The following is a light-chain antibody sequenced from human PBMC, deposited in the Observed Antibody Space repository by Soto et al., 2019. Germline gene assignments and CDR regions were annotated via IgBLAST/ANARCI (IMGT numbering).Light chain of an antibody. V-gene: IGKV3-11*01. CDR2: DAS. J-gene: IGKJ2*01. Sequence: EIVLTQSPATLSLSPGQRATLSCRASQNISNYLAWYQHKPGQAPRLLIYDASNRATGVPARCSGSGSETDVSLPISSLEPEDFAVYYCQQRSNWPPYTFGQGTNLEIK. CDR1: QNISNY. CDR3: QQRSNWPPYT.